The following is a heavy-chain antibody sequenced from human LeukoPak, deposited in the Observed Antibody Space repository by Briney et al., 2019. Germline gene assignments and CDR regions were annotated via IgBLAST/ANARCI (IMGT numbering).Heavy chain of an antibody. J-gene: IGHJ5*02. V-gene: IGHV3-23*01. CDR1: GSTFSSYA. Sequence: PGGSLTLSCAASGSTFSSYAMSWDRQAQGNWMGWVSAISGSGGSTYYADSVKGRFTISRDNSKNTLYLQMNSLRAEDTAVYYCAKANRPVGDIVVAWGQGTLVTVSS. D-gene: IGHD2-2*01. CDR2: ISGSGGST. CDR3: AKANRPVGDIVVA.